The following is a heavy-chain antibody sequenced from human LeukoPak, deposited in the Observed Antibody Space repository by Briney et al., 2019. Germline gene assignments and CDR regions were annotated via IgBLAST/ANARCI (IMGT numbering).Heavy chain of an antibody. CDR2: VSYDGINK. J-gene: IGHJ4*02. V-gene: IGHV3-30*04. Sequence: GRSLRLSCAASGFTFSDFAMHWVRQAPGKGLEWVAVVSYDGINKYYADSVRGRVSISRDNSKNTLYLQMNSLRPENTAAYFCRGTYYDSSAFFDLWGRGTLVTVSS. CDR3: RGTYYDSSAFFDL. D-gene: IGHD3-22*01. CDR1: GFTFSDFA.